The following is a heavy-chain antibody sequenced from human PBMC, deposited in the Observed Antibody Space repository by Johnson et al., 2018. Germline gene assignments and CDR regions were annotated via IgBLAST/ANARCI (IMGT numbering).Heavy chain of an antibody. CDR3: SGYDRVDYDYMDV. J-gene: IGHJ6*03. CDR2: IRSSSSTR. D-gene: IGHD5-12*01. CDR1: GFTFSSYS. V-gene: IGHV3-48*01. Sequence: EVQLVESGGGLVQPGGSLTLSCAASGFTFSSYSMNWVRHGPGKGLEWVSYIRSSSSTRYYEDSVKGRFTISRDNAKNSLYLQMNSLGAEGPAVWGYSGYDRVDYDYMDVWGKGTTVNVSS.